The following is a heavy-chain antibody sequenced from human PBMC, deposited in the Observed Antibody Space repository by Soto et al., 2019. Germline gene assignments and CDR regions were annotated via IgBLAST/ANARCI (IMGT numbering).Heavy chain of an antibody. V-gene: IGHV3-30-3*01. CDR2: ISYDGSNK. Sequence: GGSLRLSCAASGFTFSSYAMHWVRQAPGKGLEWVAVISYDGSNKYYADSVKGRFTISRDNSKNTLYLQMNSLRAEETAVYYCARDPDVQSYGYIFDYCGQGTMVTVSS. J-gene: IGHJ4*02. CDR1: GFTFSSYA. CDR3: ARDPDVQSYGYIFDY. D-gene: IGHD5-18*01.